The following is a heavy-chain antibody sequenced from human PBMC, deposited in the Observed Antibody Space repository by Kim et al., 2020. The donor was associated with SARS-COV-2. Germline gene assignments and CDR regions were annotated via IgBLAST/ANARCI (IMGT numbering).Heavy chain of an antibody. D-gene: IGHD3-10*01. CDR1: GYSFTSYW. CDR3: ARGPSLTFALVRGVLWFDP. J-gene: IGHJ5*02. Sequence: GESLKISCKGSGYSFTSYWISWVRQMPGKGLEWMGRIDPSDSYTNYSPSFQGHVTISADKSISTAYLQWSSLKASDTAMYYCARGPSLTFALVRGVLWFDPWGQGTLVTVSS. CDR2: IDPSDSYT. V-gene: IGHV5-10-1*01.